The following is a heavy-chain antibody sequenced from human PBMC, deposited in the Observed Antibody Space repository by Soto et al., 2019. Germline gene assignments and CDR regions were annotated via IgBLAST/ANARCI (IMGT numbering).Heavy chain of an antibody. CDR1: GFTFSSYA. CDR2: ISGSGGST. V-gene: IGHV3-23*01. D-gene: IGHD3-16*01. J-gene: IGHJ6*02. Sequence: SLRLSCAASGFTFSSYAMSWVRQAPGKGLEWVSAISGSGGSTYYADSVKGRSTISRDNSKNTLYLQMNSLRAEDTAVYYCANALGRNPLDGMDVWGQGTTVTVSS. CDR3: ANALGRNPLDGMDV.